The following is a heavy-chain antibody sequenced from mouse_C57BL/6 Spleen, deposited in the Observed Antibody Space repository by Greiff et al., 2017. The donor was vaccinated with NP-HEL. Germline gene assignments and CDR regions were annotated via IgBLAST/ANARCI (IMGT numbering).Heavy chain of an antibody. V-gene: IGHV1-82*01. CDR1: GYAFSSSW. CDR2: IYPGDGDT. CDR3: ARTYYYGSVDY. Sequence: QVQLQQSGPELVKPGASVKISCTASGYAFSSSWMNWVKQRPGKGLEWIGRIYPGDGDTNYTGKFKGKATLTGDKSSSTAYMQLSNLTSEDTAVYFCARTYYYGSVDYWGQGTTLTVSS. J-gene: IGHJ2*01. D-gene: IGHD1-1*01.